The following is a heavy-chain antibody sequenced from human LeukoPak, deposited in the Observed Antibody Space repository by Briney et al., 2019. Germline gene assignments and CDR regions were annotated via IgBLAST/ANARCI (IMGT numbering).Heavy chain of an antibody. CDR3: ARATYYYDSSGPAGAFDI. Sequence: GGSLRLSCAASGFRFRDYTMNWVRQASGKGLEWLASISSSSSYIYFADSVRGRFTISRDNAKNSLYLQMNSLRAEDTAVYYCARATYYYDSSGPAGAFDIWGQGTMVTVSS. CDR2: ISSSSSYI. J-gene: IGHJ3*02. D-gene: IGHD3-22*01. CDR1: GFRFRDYT. V-gene: IGHV3-21*01.